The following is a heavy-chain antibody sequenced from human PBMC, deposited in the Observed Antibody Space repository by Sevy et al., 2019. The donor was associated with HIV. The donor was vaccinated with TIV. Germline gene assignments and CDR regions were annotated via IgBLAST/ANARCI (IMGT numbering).Heavy chain of an antibody. J-gene: IGHJ4*02. CDR1: GFTFSSYA. D-gene: IGHD2-2*03. CDR3: VKPPWIDLRAFEY. V-gene: IGHV3-23*01. Sequence: GGSLRLSCAASGFTFSSYAMSWVRQAPGKGLEWVSSISGTVDNTYYAESVKGRFIISRGNSKNTQSLQMNSLRAEDTAVYYCVKPPWIDLRAFEYWGQGTLVTVSS. CDR2: ISGTVDNT.